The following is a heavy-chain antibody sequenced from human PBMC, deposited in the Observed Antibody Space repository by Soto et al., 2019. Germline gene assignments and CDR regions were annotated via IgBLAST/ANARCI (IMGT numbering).Heavy chain of an antibody. J-gene: IGHJ4*02. CDR1: GYTFTSYA. CDR2: INAGNGNT. Sequence: QVQLVQSGAEVKKPGASVKVSCKASGYTFTSYAMHWVRQAPGQRLEWMGWINAGNGNTKYSQKFQGRVTITRDTSASTDYMELSSMRSEDTAVYYCARVSGYDAPDYWGQGTLVTVSS. CDR3: ARVSGYDAPDY. D-gene: IGHD3-22*01. V-gene: IGHV1-3*01.